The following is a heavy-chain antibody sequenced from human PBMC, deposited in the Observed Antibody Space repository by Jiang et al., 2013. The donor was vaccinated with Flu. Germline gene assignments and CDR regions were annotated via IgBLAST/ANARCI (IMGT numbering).Heavy chain of an antibody. CDR2: IYPRDSDT. CDR3: ARRPSYEWAFDI. Sequence: VQLVESGAEVKKPGESLKISCKGSGYSFSTYWIGWVRQMPGKGLEWMGIIYPRDSDTRYSPSFQGQVTISADKSITTAYLQWSSLRASDTAMYYCARRPSYEWAFDIWGQGTMVTVSS. D-gene: IGHD2-8*01. CDR1: GYSFSTYW. V-gene: IGHV5-51*01. J-gene: IGHJ3*02.